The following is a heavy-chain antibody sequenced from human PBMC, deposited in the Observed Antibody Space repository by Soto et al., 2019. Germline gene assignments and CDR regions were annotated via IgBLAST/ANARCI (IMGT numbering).Heavy chain of an antibody. CDR3: AADKYSGSHNWFDP. CDR2: VVVGSGNT. CDR1: GYTFTSYY. Sequence: GASVKVSCKASGYTFTSYYMHWVRQAPGQGLEWIGWVVVGSGNTNYAQKFQERVTITRDMSTSTAYMELSSLRSEDTAVYYCAADKYSGSHNWFDPWGQGTLVTVSS. J-gene: IGHJ5*02. D-gene: IGHD1-26*01. V-gene: IGHV1-58*02.